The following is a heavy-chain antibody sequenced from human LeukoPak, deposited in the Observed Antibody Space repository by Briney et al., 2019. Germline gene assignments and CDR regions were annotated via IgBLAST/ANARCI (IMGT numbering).Heavy chain of an antibody. CDR3: ACRIAVAGTIDY. CDR1: GFTFTSYW. V-gene: IGHV3-74*01. D-gene: IGHD6-19*01. J-gene: IGHJ4*02. CDR2: INSDGSRT. Sequence: GGSLRLSCAASGFTFTSYWMHWVRQAPGKGLVWVSRINSDGSRTSYADSVKGRFAISRDDSKNTVYLQMNSLRAEDTAVYYCACRIAVAGTIDYWGQGTLVTVSS.